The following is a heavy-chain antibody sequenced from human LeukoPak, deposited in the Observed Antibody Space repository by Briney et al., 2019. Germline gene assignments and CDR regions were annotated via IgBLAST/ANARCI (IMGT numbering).Heavy chain of an antibody. D-gene: IGHD3-10*01. CDR3: ARDSDCYGSGSRLM. V-gene: IGHV3-48*01. Sequence: GGSLRLSCAASGFTFSSYSMNWVRQAPGKGLEWVSYISSSSSTIYYADSVKGRFTISRDNAKNSLYLQMNSLRAEDTAVYYCARDSDCYGSGSRLMWGQGTLVTVSS. CDR2: ISSSSSTI. CDR1: GFTFSSYS. J-gene: IGHJ4*02.